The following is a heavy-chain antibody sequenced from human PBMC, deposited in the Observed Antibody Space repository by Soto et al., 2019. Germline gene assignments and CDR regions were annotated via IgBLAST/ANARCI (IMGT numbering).Heavy chain of an antibody. V-gene: IGHV3-74*01. Sequence: EVQLVESGGGLAQPGGSLRLSCAASGFTFRSYWMHWVRQVPGKGLVWVSRINSDGSSTWYADSVKGRFTISRDNAENTLHLQMNSLRAEDTAVYYCARDQGMATDYWGRGTLVTVSS. J-gene: IGHJ4*02. D-gene: IGHD5-12*01. CDR2: INSDGSST. CDR1: GFTFRSYW. CDR3: ARDQGMATDY.